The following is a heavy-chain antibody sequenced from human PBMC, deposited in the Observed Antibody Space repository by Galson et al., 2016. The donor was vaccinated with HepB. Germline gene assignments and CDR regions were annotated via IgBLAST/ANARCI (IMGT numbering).Heavy chain of an antibody. CDR1: GFAFSDYY. V-gene: IGHV3-11*06. Sequence: SLRLSCAASGFAFSDYYMAWLRQSPGKGLEWISYISSSSSFTTYADSVKGRFSVSRDNAKNSVYLQMNSRRAEETAVYYCARDFSCGKSYGRYFFDFWGRVALVTVSS. CDR2: ISSSSSFT. J-gene: IGHJ4*02. CDR3: ARDFSCGKSYGRYFFDF. D-gene: IGHD5-18*01.